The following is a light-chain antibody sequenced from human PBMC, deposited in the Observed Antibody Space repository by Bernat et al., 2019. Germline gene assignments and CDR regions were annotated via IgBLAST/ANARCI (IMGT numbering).Light chain of an antibody. CDR3: SRYTTTSSTVV. V-gene: IGLV2-14*03. J-gene: IGLJ2*01. Sequence: QSALTQPASVSGSPGQSITISCTGTSSDVGAYNYVSWYQQHPDKAPKLMIYDVSIRPSGVSNRFSGSKSGNTASLTISGLQAEDEGYYYCSRYTTTSSTVVFGGGTKLTVL. CDR1: SSDVGAYNY. CDR2: DVS.